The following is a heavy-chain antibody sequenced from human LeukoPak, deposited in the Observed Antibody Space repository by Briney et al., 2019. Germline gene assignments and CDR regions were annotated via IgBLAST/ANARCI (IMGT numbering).Heavy chain of an antibody. Sequence: SETLSLTCAVYGGSLSYYYWSWIRQPPERGLEWIGEINRSGSTNYNPSLKSRVSISVDTSKNQFSLKLSSVTAADTAVYYCARGGFYRGDDCYVDYWGQATLVTVSS. D-gene: IGHD2-21*02. V-gene: IGHV4-34*01. CDR2: INRSGST. CDR3: ARGGFYRGDDCYVDY. CDR1: GGSLSYYY. J-gene: IGHJ4*02.